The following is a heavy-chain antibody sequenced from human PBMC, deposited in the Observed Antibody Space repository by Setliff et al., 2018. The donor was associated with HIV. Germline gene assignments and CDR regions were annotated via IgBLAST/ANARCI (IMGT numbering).Heavy chain of an antibody. CDR1: GGSISSGGYY. CDR3: ARSRGTQQEEYYFDY. J-gene: IGHJ4*02. D-gene: IGHD5-12*01. Sequence: SETLSLTCTVSGGSISSGGYYWSWIRQPAGKGLEWIGRIYSSGSTTYSPSIKSRVTILLDPSKNQFSLKLSSVTAADTAVYYCARSRGTQQEEYYFDYWGPGTLVTV. CDR2: IYSSGST. V-gene: IGHV4-61*02.